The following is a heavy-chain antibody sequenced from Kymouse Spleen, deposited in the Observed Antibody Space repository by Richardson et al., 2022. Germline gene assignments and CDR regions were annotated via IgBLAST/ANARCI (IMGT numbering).Heavy chain of an antibody. J-gene: IGHJ4*02. V-gene: IGHV3-33*01. D-gene: IGHD6-13*01. CDR3: ARPGIAAAGGHFDY. CDR1: GFTFSSYG. CDR2: IWYDGSNK. Sequence: QVQLVESGGGVVQPGRSLRLSCAASGFTFSSYGMHWVRQAPGKGLEWVAVIWYDGSNKYYADSVKGRFTISRDNSKNTLYLQMNSLRAEDTAVYYCARPGIAAAGGHFDYWGQGTLVTVSS.